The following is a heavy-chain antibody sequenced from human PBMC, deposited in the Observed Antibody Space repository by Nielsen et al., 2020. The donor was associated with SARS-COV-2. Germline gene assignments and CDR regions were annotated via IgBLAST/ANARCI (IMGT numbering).Heavy chain of an antibody. CDR1: GVSISSYY. D-gene: IGHD3-3*01. CDR2: IYYSGST. CDR3: ARPRSIFGDEYAFDI. Sequence: SETLSLTCTVSGVSISSYYWSWIRQPPGKGLEWIGYIYYSGSTNYNPSLKSRVTISVDTSKNQFSLKLSSVTAADTAVYYCARPRSIFGDEYAFDIWGQGTMVTVSS. J-gene: IGHJ3*02. V-gene: IGHV4-59*01.